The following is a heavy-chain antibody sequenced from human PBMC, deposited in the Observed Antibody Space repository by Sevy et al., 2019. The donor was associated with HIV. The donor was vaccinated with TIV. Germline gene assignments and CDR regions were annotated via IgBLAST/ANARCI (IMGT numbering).Heavy chain of an antibody. V-gene: IGHV3-33*01. J-gene: IGHJ4*02. D-gene: IGHD6-13*01. Sequence: GGSLRLSCAASGFTFSSYGMHWDRQAPGKGLEWVAVIWYDGNNQYYADSVKGRFTISRDNSKNTLYLQMNSLRPEDTAVYYCARDQHHVGWPLDYWGQGTLVTVSS. CDR2: IWYDGNNQ. CDR3: ARDQHHVGWPLDY. CDR1: GFTFSSYG.